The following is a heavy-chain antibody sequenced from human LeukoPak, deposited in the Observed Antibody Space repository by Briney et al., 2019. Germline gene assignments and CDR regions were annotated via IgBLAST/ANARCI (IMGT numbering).Heavy chain of an antibody. J-gene: IGHJ5*02. V-gene: IGHV3-23*01. CDR1: GFTFSSYW. Sequence: PGGSLRLSCAASGFTFSSYWMSWVRQAPGKGLEWVSAISNNGGYTYYADSVKGRLTISRDNSKNTLYLQMNSLRAEDTAIYYCARGAHYGPGKSNWFDPWGQGTLVTVSS. CDR2: ISNNGGYT. CDR3: ARGAHYGPGKSNWFDP. D-gene: IGHD3-10*01.